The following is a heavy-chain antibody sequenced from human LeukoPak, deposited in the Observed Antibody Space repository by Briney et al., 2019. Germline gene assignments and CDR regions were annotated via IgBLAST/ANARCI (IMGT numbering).Heavy chain of an antibody. D-gene: IGHD5/OR15-5a*01. CDR2: INPNSGGT. J-gene: IGHJ4*02. V-gene: IGHV1-2*02. CDR3: ARDVTVYGPTDDY. CDR1: GYTFTGYY. Sequence: ASVKASCKASGYTFTGYYMHWVRQAPGQGLEWMGWINPNSGGTNYAQKFQGRVTMTRDTSISTAYMELSRLRSDDTAVYYCARDVTVYGPTDDYWGQGTLVTVSS.